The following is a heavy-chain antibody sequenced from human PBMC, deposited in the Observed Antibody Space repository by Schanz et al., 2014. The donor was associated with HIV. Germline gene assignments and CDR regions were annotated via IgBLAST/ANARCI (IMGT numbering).Heavy chain of an antibody. CDR3: AKGQRGIVRGDIDY. V-gene: IGHV3-33*06. CDR1: EFTFRAFF. D-gene: IGHD3-10*01. CDR2: IWYDGSNK. Sequence: VRLVESGGGLVQPGGSLKLSCVASEFTFRAFFIHWVRQAPGKGLEWVAVIWYDGSNKYYADSVKGRFTISRDNSKNTLYLQMNSLRAEDTAVYYCAKGQRGIVRGDIDYWGQGTLVTVSS. J-gene: IGHJ4*02.